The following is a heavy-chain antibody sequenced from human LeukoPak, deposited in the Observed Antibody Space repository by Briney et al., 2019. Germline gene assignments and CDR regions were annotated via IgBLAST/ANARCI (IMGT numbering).Heavy chain of an antibody. Sequence: PSETLSLTCTVSGGSISSYYWSWIRQPPGKGLEWIGYIYTSGSTDYNPSLKSRVTISVDTSKNQFSLKLSSVTAADTAVYYCARHGKGVTYFYTFDIWGQGTVVAVSS. CDR2: IYTSGST. V-gene: IGHV4-4*09. D-gene: IGHD2/OR15-2a*01. CDR3: ARHGKGVTYFYTFDI. CDR1: GGSISSYY. J-gene: IGHJ3*02.